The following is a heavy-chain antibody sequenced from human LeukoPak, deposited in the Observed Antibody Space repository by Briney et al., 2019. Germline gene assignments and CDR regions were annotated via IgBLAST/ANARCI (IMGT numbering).Heavy chain of an antibody. CDR2: INWNGGST. Sequence: GGSLRLFCAASGFTFDDYGMSWVRPAPGKGLEWGSGINWNGGSTGYADSVKGRFTISRDSAKNSLYLQMNSLRAEDTALYYCARGPGAFDIWGQGTMVTVSS. CDR1: GFTFDDYG. V-gene: IGHV3-20*04. J-gene: IGHJ3*02. CDR3: ARGPGAFDI.